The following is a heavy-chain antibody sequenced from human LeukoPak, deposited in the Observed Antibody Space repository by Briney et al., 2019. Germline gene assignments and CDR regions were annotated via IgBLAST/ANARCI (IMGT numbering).Heavy chain of an antibody. CDR2: ISSSGSTI. CDR1: GFTFSDYY. J-gene: IGHJ6*03. V-gene: IGHV3-11*01. CDR3: ARLPVGYDSSGYYYYYYMDV. D-gene: IGHD3-22*01. Sequence: PGGSLRLSCAASGFTFSDYYMSWIRQAPGKGLEWVSYISSSGSTIYYADSVKGRFTISRDNAKNSLYLQMNSLRAEDTAVYYCARLPVGYDSSGYYYYYYMDVWGKGTTVTVSS.